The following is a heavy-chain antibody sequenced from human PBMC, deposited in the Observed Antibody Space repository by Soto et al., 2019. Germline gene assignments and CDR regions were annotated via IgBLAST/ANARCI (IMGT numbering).Heavy chain of an antibody. J-gene: IGHJ5*02. CDR3: ARRVAGWFDP. CDR1: GGSISGYY. Sequence: SETLSLTCTVSGGSISGYYWSWIRQPPGKGLEWIGYMYNTGSTVYNPSFKSRVTISVDTSKNQVSLELSSVTAADTALYYCARRVAGWFDPWGQGALVTVSS. CDR2: MYNTGST. V-gene: IGHV4-4*08.